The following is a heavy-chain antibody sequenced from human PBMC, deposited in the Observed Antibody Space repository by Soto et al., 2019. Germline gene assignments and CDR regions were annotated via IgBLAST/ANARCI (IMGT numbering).Heavy chain of an antibody. V-gene: IGHV1-69*04. CDR2: IIPLVHII. Sequence: QVQLVQSGAEVKKPGSSVKVSCKASGGFYSIKTISWVRQAPGQGLEWMGRIIPLVHIINNAQKFQGRVAISADTSTSTAYMELSSLKSDDTAIDFCAGERRTDDSNTFDALDVWGQGTMVTVSS. CDR3: AGERRTDDSNTFDALDV. J-gene: IGHJ3*01. CDR1: GGFYSIKT. D-gene: IGHD3-22*01.